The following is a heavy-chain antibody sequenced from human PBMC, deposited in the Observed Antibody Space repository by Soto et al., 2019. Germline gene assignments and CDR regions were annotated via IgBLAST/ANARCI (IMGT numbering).Heavy chain of an antibody. CDR3: VRGDSGYATN. CDR1: GFTFSSFW. V-gene: IGHV3-74*01. D-gene: IGHD5-12*01. J-gene: IGHJ4*02. Sequence: GGSLRLSCAASGFTFSSFWMHWVRQGPGKGLVWVSRIKTDGSYTNYADSVKGRFTISRDNAKNTLYLQMNSLRAEDTAVYYCVRGDSGYATNWGQGTLVTVSS. CDR2: IKTDGSYT.